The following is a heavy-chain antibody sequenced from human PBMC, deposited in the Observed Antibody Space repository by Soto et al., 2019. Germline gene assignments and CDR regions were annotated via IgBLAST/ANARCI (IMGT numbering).Heavy chain of an antibody. CDR3: AHPRGYGVFDAYDI. CDR2: LTPSGGST. D-gene: IGHD4-17*01. V-gene: IGHV3-23*01. CDR1: GFTFSTYA. J-gene: IGHJ3*02. Sequence: GGSLRLSCVASGFTFSTYAMSWVRQAPGKGLEWVSALTPSGGSTYYADSVKGRFTISRDNSMNALYLRMNSLRIEDTAVYYCAHPRGYGVFDAYDIWGQGTMVTVS.